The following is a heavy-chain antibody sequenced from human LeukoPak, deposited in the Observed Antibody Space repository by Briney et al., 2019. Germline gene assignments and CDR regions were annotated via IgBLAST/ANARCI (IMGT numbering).Heavy chain of an antibody. V-gene: IGHV1-2*02. CDR3: ARGVYDFWSGYYLNY. CDR1: GYTFTGYY. D-gene: IGHD3-3*01. J-gene: IGHJ4*02. CDR2: INPNSGGT. Sequence: VASVKVSCKASGYTFTGYYMHWVRQAPGQGLEWMGWINPNSGGTNYAQKFQGRVTMTRDTSISTAYMELSRLRSDDTAVYYCARGVYDFWSGYYLNYWGQGTLVTVSS.